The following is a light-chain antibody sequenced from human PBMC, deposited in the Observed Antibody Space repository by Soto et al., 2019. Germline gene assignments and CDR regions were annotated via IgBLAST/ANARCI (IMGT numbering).Light chain of an antibody. CDR3: PSYDTNLRGV. V-gene: IGLV1-40*01. J-gene: IGLJ1*01. CDR2: ANN. CDR1: SSNIGAGYD. Sequence: QSVLTQPPSVSGAPGQRVTISCTGSSSNIGAGYDVHWYQQFPGTAPKLLIYANNNRPSGVPDRFSASKSGTSASLAITGLQADDEADYYWPSYDTNLRGVFGTGTKVTVL.